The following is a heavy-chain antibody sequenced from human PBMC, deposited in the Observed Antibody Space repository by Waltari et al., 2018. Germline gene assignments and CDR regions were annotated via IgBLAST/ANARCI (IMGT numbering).Heavy chain of an antibody. V-gene: IGHV3-21*01. J-gene: IGHJ3*02. D-gene: IGHD3-22*01. Sequence: EVPLVASGGGLVRPGGSLRLSCAASGFPFSSIMMTWVRQAPGKGPEWISFITSDGTHTTYADSVRGRFTITRDNAKNSLFLQINSLRADDTAVYYCARDRRPTLILGSGAFDIWGQGIKVNVSS. CDR1: GFPFSSIM. CDR2: ITSDGTHT. CDR3: ARDRRPTLILGSGAFDI.